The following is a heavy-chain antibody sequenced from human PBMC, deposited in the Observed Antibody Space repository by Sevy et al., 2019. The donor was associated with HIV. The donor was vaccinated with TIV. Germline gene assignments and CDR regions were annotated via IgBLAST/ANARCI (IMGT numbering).Heavy chain of an antibody. D-gene: IGHD3-16*01. CDR3: TTGGSLFQN. V-gene: IGHV3-15*01. CDR2: VKSKADGGTT. J-gene: IGHJ1*01. CDR1: GFTFSNVW. Sequence: GGSLRLSCAASGFTFSNVWMSWVRQAPGKWLEWVAHVKSKADGGTTDYAAPVRGRFTISRDDSKSTVYLQMHSLKSEDTAVYYCTTGGSLFQNWGQGTLVTVSS.